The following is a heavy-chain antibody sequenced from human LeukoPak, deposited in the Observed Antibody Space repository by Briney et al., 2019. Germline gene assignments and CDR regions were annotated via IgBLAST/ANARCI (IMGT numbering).Heavy chain of an antibody. V-gene: IGHV4-39*01. CDR3: ARLGSDSSGYYYYYYYYMDV. D-gene: IGHD3-22*01. Sequence: SETLSLTCTVSGGSISSSSYYWGWIRQPPGKGLEWIGSIYYSGSTYYNPSLKSRVTISVDTSKNQFSLKLSSVTAADTAVYYCARLGSDSSGYYYYYYYYMDVWGKGTTVTISS. J-gene: IGHJ6*03. CDR1: GGSISSSSYY. CDR2: IYYSGST.